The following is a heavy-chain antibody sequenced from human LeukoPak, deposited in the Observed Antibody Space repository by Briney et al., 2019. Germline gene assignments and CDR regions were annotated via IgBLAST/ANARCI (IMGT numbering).Heavy chain of an antibody. V-gene: IGHV4-31*03. D-gene: IGHD3-10*01. CDR1: GASIGTGGFY. CDR3: ARDHSYYFGSQTSTLDV. Sequence: SQTLSPTCTITGASIGTGGFYWTWIRQPPGEGLEWIGYIYYTGSVDYNASLKSRLTISLDTSKNQFSLKLNSVTAADTAVYYCARDHSYYFGSQTSTLDVWGQGTAVTVSS. CDR2: IYYTGSV. J-gene: IGHJ6*02.